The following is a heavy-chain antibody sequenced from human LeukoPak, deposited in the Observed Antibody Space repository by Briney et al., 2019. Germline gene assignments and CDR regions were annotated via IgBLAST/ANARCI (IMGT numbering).Heavy chain of an antibody. CDR3: ASGGHLDY. CDR1: GITFSRFW. V-gene: IGHV3-7*03. CDR2: INQDGSEK. J-gene: IGHJ4*02. Sequence: PGGSLRLSCAASGITFSRFWMSWVRQAPGKGLQWVANINQDGSEKHYVDSVKGRFTISRDNAENSPYLQMNSLRAEDTAVYYCASGGHLDYWGQEALVTVAS. D-gene: IGHD3-16*01.